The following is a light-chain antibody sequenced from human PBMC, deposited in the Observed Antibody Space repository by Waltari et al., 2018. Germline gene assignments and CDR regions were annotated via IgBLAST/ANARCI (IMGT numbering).Light chain of an antibody. Sequence: ETVLTQSPVTLSLSPGEGATLSCKASQSVGISLAWYQQKPGQAPRLLIYHASNRAAGIPARFSGSGSGTDFTLTISSLEPEDFAVYYCQQRSNWNTFGQGTKLEIK. CDR3: QQRSNWNT. CDR1: QSVGIS. J-gene: IGKJ2*01. CDR2: HAS. V-gene: IGKV3-11*01.